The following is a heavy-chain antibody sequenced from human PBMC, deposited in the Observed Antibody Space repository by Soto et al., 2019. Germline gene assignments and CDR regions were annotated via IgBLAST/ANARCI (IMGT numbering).Heavy chain of an antibody. V-gene: IGHV4-59*01. D-gene: IGHD4-4*01. Sequence: SETLSLTCTVSGGSISSYYWSWIRQPPGKGLEWIGYIYYSGSTNYNPSLKSRVTISVDTSKNQFSLKLSSVTAADTAVYYCARASDYIPSYYYYYYMDVWGKGTTVTVSS. CDR1: GGSISSYY. J-gene: IGHJ6*03. CDR2: IYYSGST. CDR3: ARASDYIPSYYYYYYMDV.